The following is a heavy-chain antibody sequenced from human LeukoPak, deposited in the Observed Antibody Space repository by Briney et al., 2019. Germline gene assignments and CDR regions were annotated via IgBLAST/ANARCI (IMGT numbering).Heavy chain of an antibody. Sequence: GGSLRLSCAASGFTVSSNYMSWVRQAPGKGLEWVSVIYSGGSTYYADSVKGRFTISRDNSKNTLYLQMNSLRAEDTAVYYCARDRMTGWFFDYWGQRTLVTVSS. D-gene: IGHD3-9*01. CDR2: IYSGGST. V-gene: IGHV3-66*01. J-gene: IGHJ4*02. CDR3: ARDRMTGWFFDY. CDR1: GFTVSSNY.